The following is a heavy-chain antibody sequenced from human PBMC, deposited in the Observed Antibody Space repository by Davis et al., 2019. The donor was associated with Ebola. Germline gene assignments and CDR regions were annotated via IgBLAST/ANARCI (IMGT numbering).Heavy chain of an antibody. CDR3: ASLRRTITGMDDGFDI. CDR1: GNSFSTHW. J-gene: IGHJ3*02. CDR2: LYTGDSDT. V-gene: IGHV5-51*01. Sequence: GESLKISCKDSGNSFSTHWIGWVRQMPGKGLEWMGILYTGDSDTRYSPSFRGQVTMSADKSIKTAFLQWSSLKASDTAMYYCASLRRTITGMDDGFDIWGQGTMVTVSS. D-gene: IGHD2-8*02.